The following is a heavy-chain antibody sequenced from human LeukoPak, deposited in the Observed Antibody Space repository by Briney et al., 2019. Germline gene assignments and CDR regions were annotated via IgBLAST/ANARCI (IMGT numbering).Heavy chain of an antibody. V-gene: IGHV4-59*12. J-gene: IGHJ6*03. Sequence: SSETLSLTCTVSGGSISSYYWSWIRQPPGKGLEWIGEIYHSGSTNYNPSLKSRVTISVDKSKNQFSLKLSSVTAADTAVYYCARRYVTMVRGVIIAPRYYYYYMDVWGKGTTVTVSS. CDR2: IYHSGST. D-gene: IGHD3-10*01. CDR1: GGSISSYY. CDR3: ARRYVTMVRGVIIAPRYYYYYMDV.